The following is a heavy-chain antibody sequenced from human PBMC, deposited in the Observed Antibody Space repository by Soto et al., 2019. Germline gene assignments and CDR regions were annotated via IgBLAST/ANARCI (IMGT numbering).Heavy chain of an antibody. Sequence: QVQLQESGPGLVKPSQTLSPTCTVSGGSISSGDYYWSWIRQPPGKGLEWIGYIYYTGSTYYNASLKSRVTISVDTSNNQFSLKLSSVTAADTAVYYCARDTDSSGVDYWGQGTLVTVSS. D-gene: IGHD3-22*01. CDR3: ARDTDSSGVDY. V-gene: IGHV4-30-4*01. CDR1: GGSISSGDYY. CDR2: IYYTGST. J-gene: IGHJ4*02.